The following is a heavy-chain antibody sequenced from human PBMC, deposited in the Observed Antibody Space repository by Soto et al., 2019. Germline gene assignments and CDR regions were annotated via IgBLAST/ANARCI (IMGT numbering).Heavy chain of an antibody. D-gene: IGHD3-3*02. CDR3: ASSIYGNCFDP. J-gene: IGHJ5*02. CDR2: ISSISSYI. V-gene: IGHV3-21*01. CDR1: GFTFSSYS. Sequence: EVQLVESGGGLVKPGGSLRLSCAASGFTFSSYSMNWVRQAPGKGLEWVSSISSISSYIYYADSVKGRFTISRDNAKNSLYLQMNSLRAEDTAVYYCASSIYGNCFDPWGQGTLVTVSS.